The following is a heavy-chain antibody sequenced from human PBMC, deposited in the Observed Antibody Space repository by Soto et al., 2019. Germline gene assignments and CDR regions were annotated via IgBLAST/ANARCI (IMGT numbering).Heavy chain of an antibody. CDR3: AHRPRGYAYYLDY. J-gene: IGHJ4*02. CDR2: LYWDEDK. V-gene: IGHV2-5*02. CDR1: GFSLRTRGVA. Sequence: QITLKESGPTLVKPTQTLTLTCTFSGFSLRTRGVAVGWFRQPPVKALEWLALLYWDEDKWYSTSLKSRLTIADDTSNNQVVLTLTNVDPVDTAPYYCAHRPRGYAYYLDYRCPAILVTVSS. D-gene: IGHD5-12*01.